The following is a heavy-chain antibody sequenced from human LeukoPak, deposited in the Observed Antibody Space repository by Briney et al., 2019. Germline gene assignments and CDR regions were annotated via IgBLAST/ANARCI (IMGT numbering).Heavy chain of an antibody. CDR2: ISSSDNTI. CDR1: GFTFSAYW. Sequence: GGSLRLSCEASGFTFSAYWMSWVRQAPGKGLEWVSYISSSDNTIYYADPVKGRFTISRDNAKNSLYLQMNSLRAEDTAVYYCARDRDSSGYSSDAFDIWGQGTMVTVSS. CDR3: ARDRDSSGYSSDAFDI. V-gene: IGHV3-11*01. D-gene: IGHD3-22*01. J-gene: IGHJ3*02.